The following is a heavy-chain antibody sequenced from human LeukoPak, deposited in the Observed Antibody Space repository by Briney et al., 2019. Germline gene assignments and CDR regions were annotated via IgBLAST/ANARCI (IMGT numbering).Heavy chain of an antibody. V-gene: IGHV4-30-2*01. D-gene: IGHD2-2*01. CDR2: IYHSGST. Sequence: SETLSLTCAVSGGSISSGGYSWSWIRQPPGKGLEWIGYIYHSGSTYYNPSLKSRVTISVDSSKNQFSLKLSSVTAADTAVYYCATMRAGWGYFQHWGQGTLVTVSS. CDR1: GGSISSGGYS. CDR3: ATMRAGWGYFQH. J-gene: IGHJ1*01.